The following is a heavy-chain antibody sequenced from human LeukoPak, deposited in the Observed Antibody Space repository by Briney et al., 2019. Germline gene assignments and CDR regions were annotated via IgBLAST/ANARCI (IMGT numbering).Heavy chain of an antibody. J-gene: IGHJ4*02. CDR3: AREGGSYSFFDY. CDR2: IYYSGST. V-gene: IGHV4-31*03. CDR1: GGSISSGGYY. Sequence: SQTLSLTCTVSGGSISSGGYYWSWIRQHPGKGLEWIGYIYYSGSTYYNPSLKSRVTISVDTSKNQFSLKLSSVTAADTAVYYCAREGGSYSFFDYWGQGTLVTVSS. D-gene: IGHD1-26*01.